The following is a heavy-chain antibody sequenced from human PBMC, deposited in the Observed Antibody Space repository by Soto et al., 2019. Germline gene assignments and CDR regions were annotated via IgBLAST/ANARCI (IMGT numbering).Heavy chain of an antibody. CDR1: GGSISSTNW. D-gene: IGHD3-16*01. V-gene: IGHV4-4*02. CDR2: IFHSGGT. CDR3: ARALGNHLPSLYYFDY. J-gene: IGHJ4*02. Sequence: SETLSLTCDVSGGSISSTNWWTWVRQPPGKGLEWIGEIFHSGGTNYNPSLKSRVTISVDTSKNQFSLKLSSVTAADTAVYYCARALGNHLPSLYYFDYWGQGTLVPVSS.